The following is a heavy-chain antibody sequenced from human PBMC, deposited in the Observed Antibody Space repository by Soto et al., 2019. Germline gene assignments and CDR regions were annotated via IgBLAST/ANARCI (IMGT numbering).Heavy chain of an antibody. V-gene: IGHV1-2*02. CDR1: GYSFTTYY. CDR2: IIPNSGGA. J-gene: IGHJ3*02. Sequence: QVQLVQSGAEVKKPGASVKVSGKASGYSFTTYYIHWVRQAPGQGLAWMGWIIPNSGGANYAQRFRGRITMTRDTSISTAYLEVSRLKYDDTAMYYCVRGGTYHGCAIWGQGTLVTVFS. CDR3: VRGGTYHGCAI.